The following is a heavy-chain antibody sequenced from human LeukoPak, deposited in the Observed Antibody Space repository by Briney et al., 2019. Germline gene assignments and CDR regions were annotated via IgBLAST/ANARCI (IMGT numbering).Heavy chain of an antibody. CDR2: IYYSGST. CDR1: GGSISSSSYY. CDR3: AANSADYNTLGSSYKV. J-gene: IGHJ4*02. D-gene: IGHD3-10*01. V-gene: IGHV4-39*01. Sequence: PSETLSLTCTVSGGSISSSSYYWGWIRQPPGKGLEWIGSIYYSGSTYYNPSLKSRVTISVDTSMNHFSLKLTSVTAADTAVYYCAANSADYNTLGSSYKVWGQGTLVTVSS.